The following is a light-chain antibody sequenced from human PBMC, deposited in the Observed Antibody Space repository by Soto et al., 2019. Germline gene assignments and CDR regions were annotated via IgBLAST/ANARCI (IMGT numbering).Light chain of an antibody. J-gene: IGKJ4*01. Sequence: EIVMTQSPATLSVSPGERVTLSCRASQSVSSNLAWYQQKRGQAPRLLIYGASTRATGIPGRFSGSGSGTEFTLTISSLQSEDFAVYYCQQYNTWPTFGGGTKVEIK. V-gene: IGKV3-15*01. CDR2: GAS. CDR1: QSVSSN. CDR3: QQYNTWPT.